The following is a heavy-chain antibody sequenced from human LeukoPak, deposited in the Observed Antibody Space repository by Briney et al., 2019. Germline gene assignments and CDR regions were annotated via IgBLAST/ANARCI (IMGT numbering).Heavy chain of an antibody. D-gene: IGHD1-20*01. J-gene: IGHJ3*02. CDR3: ARHRGITGTGDAFDI. CDR1: GYSFTTYW. V-gene: IGHV5-51*01. Sequence: GESLKISCTVSGYSFTTYWIGWVRQVPGKGLEWLGMIYPGDSDTRYSPSFQGQVTFSADKSISTAYLQWSSLKASDTAMYYCARHRGITGTGDAFDIWGQGTMVTVSS. CDR2: IYPGDSDT.